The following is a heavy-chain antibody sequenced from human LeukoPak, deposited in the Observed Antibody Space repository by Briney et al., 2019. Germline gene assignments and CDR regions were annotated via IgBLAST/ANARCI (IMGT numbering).Heavy chain of an antibody. CDR2: ISSSSSTI. V-gene: IGHV3-48*01. CDR1: GFTFSSYS. J-gene: IGHJ4*02. Sequence: GGSLRLSCAASGFTFSSYSMNWVRQAPGKGLEWVSYISSSSSTIYYADSVKGRFTISRDNAKNSLYLQMNSLRAEDTAVYYCAREPSITIFGVVILDYWGQGTLVTVSS. D-gene: IGHD3-3*01. CDR3: AREPSITIFGVVILDY.